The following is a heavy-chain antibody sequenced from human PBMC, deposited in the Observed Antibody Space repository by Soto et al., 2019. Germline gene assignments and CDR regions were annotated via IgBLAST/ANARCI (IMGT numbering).Heavy chain of an antibody. V-gene: IGHV3-23*01. CDR2: ISDSGGST. J-gene: IGHJ4*02. Sequence: EVQLLESGGGLVQPGGSLRLSCAASGFTFSSYAMSWVRQAPGKGLEWVSGISDSGGSTYYADSVKGRFTISRDDSKNTLYLQMNCLRAEDTAVYYCAKARRPGSWYSVLDHWGQGTLVTVSS. CDR1: GFTFSSYA. CDR3: AKARRPGSWYSVLDH. D-gene: IGHD6-13*01.